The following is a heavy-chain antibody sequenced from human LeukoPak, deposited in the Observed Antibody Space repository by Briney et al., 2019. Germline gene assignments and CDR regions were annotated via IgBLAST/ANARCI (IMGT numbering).Heavy chain of an antibody. J-gene: IGHJ4*02. CDR2: INHSGST. Sequence: SETLSLTCAVYGGSFSGYYWSWIRQPPGKGLEWIGEINHSGSTNYNPPLKSRVTISVDTSKNQFSLKLSSVTAADTAVYYCARALRFFDYWGQGTLVTVSS. D-gene: IGHD3-3*01. CDR3: ARALRFFDY. CDR1: GGSFSGYY. V-gene: IGHV4-34*01.